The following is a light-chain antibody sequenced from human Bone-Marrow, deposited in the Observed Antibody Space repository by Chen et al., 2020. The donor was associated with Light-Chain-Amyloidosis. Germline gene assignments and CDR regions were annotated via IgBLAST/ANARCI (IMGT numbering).Light chain of an antibody. CDR1: SSYVGVDNH. Sequence: QSALTQPSSVSGSPGQSITISCTGTSSYVGVDNHVSWYQQHPDKHPQLMIYEVTNRPSRVPVPFSGYKSDNTASLTISGLQTEDEADYFCSSYTITNTLVFGSGTRVTVL. J-gene: IGLJ1*01. V-gene: IGLV2-14*01. CDR2: EVT. CDR3: SSYTITNTLV.